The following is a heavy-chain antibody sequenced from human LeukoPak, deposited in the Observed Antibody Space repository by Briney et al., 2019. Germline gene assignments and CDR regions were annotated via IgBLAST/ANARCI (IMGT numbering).Heavy chain of an antibody. V-gene: IGHV1-69*05. J-gene: IGHJ5*02. D-gene: IGHD3-22*01. CDR1: GGTFSSYA. CDR2: IIPIFGTA. Sequence: ASVKVSCKASGGTFSSYAISWVRQAPGQGLEWMGGIIPIFGTASYAQKFQGRVTITTDESTSTAYMELSSLRSEDTAVYYCARPQGWSSGYFNWFDPWGQGTLVTVSS. CDR3: ARPQGWSSGYFNWFDP.